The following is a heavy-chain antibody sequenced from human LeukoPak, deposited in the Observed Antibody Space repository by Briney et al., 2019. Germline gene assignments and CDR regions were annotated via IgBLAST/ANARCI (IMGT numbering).Heavy chain of an antibody. CDR3: ARHGGGFNFNY. D-gene: IGHD5-24*01. CDR2: IYYSGSN. Sequence: SETLSLTCTVSGGSISSYYWSWIRQPPGKGLEWIGYIYYSGSNNYNPSLKSRVTISVDTSKNQFSLKLSSVTAADTAVYYCARHGGGFNFNYWGQRTLVTVSS. J-gene: IGHJ4*02. V-gene: IGHV4-59*08. CDR1: GGSISSYY.